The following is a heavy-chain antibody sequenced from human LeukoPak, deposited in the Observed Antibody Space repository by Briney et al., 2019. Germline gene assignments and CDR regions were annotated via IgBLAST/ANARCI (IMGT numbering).Heavy chain of an antibody. J-gene: IGHJ4*02. CDR3: APRVVGSAPFDY. CDR1: GFTFSTYA. Sequence: GGSLTLSCPASGFTFSTYAMSWVRQAPGKGLEWVSAISGSTGRTYYADSVKGRFTISRDNSKNRLYLQMNNLRAEDTAVYYCAPRVVGSAPFDYWGQGTLVTVSS. V-gene: IGHV3-23*01. CDR2: ISGSTGRT. D-gene: IGHD2-15*01.